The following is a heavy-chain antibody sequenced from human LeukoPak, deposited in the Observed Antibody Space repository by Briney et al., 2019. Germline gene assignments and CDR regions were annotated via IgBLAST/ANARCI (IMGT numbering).Heavy chain of an antibody. V-gene: IGHV1-2*06. CDR2: INADSGGT. CDR1: RYIFTGFN. CDR3: ARQADYLDNIAHYYVGGLNP. D-gene: IGHD3-22*01. J-gene: IGHJ5*02. Sequence: VASVKVSCKASRYIFTGFNFHWVRQAPGQGLEWMGRINADSGGTDLAQKFQGRITMTRDTSVSTTYMELTGLISDDTAIYYCARQADYLDNIAHYYVGGLNPWGRGTLVTVSS.